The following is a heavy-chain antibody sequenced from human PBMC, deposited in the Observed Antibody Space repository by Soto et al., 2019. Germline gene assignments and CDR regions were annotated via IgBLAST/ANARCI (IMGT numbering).Heavy chain of an antibody. Sequence: PGGSLRLSCPASGFTFSSYEMNWVRQAPGKGLEWVSYISTSGSTIYYADSVKGRFTMSRDNAKNSLYLQMNSLRGEDTAVYYFARERCSGGSCSYYYYYGMDVWGQGTTVTVSS. J-gene: IGHJ6*02. CDR1: GFTFSSYE. D-gene: IGHD2-15*01. CDR2: ISTSGSTI. CDR3: ARERCSGGSCSYYYYYGMDV. V-gene: IGHV3-48*03.